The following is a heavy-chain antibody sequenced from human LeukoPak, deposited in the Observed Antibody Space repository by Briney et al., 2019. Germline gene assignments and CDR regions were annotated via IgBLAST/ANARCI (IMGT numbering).Heavy chain of an antibody. V-gene: IGHV3-23*01. J-gene: IGHJ4*02. CDR2: ISGSGDRT. CDR1: GFTFSNYA. D-gene: IGHD2-15*01. Sequence: QTGGSLRLSCAASGFTFSNYAMTWVRQAPGKGLEWLSTISGSGDRTFYADPVKGRFTISRDNSKNTVYLQTNRLRAEDSAVYYCAKDATPYYWGQGTLVTVSS. CDR3: AKDATPYY.